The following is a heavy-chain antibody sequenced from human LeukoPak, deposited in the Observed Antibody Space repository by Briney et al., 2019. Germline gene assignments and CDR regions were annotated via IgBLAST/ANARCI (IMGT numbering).Heavy chain of an antibody. CDR1: GGSISSGGYS. CDR3: ARGRTTYYDILTGSTPFDY. V-gene: IGHV4-30-2*01. Sequence: SETLSLTCAVSGGSISSGGYSWSWIRQPPGKGLEWNGYIYHSGSTYYNPSLKSRVTISVDRSKNQFSLKLSSVTAADTAVYYCARGRTTYYDILTGSTPFDYWGQGTLVTVSS. D-gene: IGHD3-9*01. J-gene: IGHJ4*02. CDR2: IYHSGST.